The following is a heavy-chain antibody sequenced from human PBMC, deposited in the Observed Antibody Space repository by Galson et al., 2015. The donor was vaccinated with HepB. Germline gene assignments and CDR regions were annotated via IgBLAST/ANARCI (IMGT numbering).Heavy chain of an antibody. CDR3: AREGGVSTGGYGMDV. V-gene: IGHV3-23*01. D-gene: IGHD5/OR15-5a*01. CDR1: GFTFSSYA. J-gene: IGHJ6*02. Sequence: SLRLSCAASGFTFSSYAMSWVRQAPGKGLEWVSAITGSGGSTYYADSVKGRFTISRDNSKNSLYLQMNSLRAEDTAVYYCAREGGVSTGGYGMDVWGQGTTVTVSS. CDR2: ITGSGGST.